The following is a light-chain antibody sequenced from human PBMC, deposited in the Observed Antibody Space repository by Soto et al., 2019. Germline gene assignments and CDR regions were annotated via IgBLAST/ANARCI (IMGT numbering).Light chain of an antibody. CDR3: QQYGSSQIT. J-gene: IGKJ5*01. CDR1: QSVSSSY. CDR2: GAS. V-gene: IGKV3-20*01. Sequence: EIVLTQSPGTLSFSPGERATLSCRASQSVSSSYLAWYQQKPGQAPRLLIYGASSRATGIPDRFSGSGSGTDFTLTISSLELEDFAVYYCQQYGSSQITFGQGTRVEIK.